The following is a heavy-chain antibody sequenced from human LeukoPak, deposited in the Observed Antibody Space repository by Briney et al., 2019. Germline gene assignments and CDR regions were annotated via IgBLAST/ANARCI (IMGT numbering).Heavy chain of an antibody. D-gene: IGHD1-1*01. CDR2: IKPDGSEE. Sequence: GGSLRLSCAASGFTFSRQWMSWVRQAPGKGLEWVANIKPDGSEEFYVDSVKGRFTISRDNAQNSLYLQMNSLRAEDTAFYYCAGGNWKTDAFDIWGQGTMVTVSS. CDR3: AGGNWKTDAFDI. J-gene: IGHJ3*02. CDR1: GFTFSRQW. V-gene: IGHV3-7*01.